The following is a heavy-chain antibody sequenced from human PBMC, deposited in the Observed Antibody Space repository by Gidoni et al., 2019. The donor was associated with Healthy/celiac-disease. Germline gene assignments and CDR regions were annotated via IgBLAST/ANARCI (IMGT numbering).Heavy chain of an antibody. Sequence: QVQQVESGGGVVQPGRSLRLSCAASGFTFSSYAMHWVRQAPGKGLEWVAVISYDGSNKYYADSVKGRFTISRDNSKNTLYLQMNSLRAEDTAVYYCARDLNRDSYGFHYWGQGTLVTVSS. CDR1: GFTFSSYA. CDR3: ARDLNRDSYGFHY. V-gene: IGHV3-30-3*01. J-gene: IGHJ4*02. D-gene: IGHD5-18*01. CDR2: ISYDGSNK.